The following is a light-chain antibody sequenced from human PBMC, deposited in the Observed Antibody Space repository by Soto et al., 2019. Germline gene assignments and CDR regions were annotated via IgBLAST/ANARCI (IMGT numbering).Light chain of an antibody. CDR1: QSINIY. CDR3: QQSYRSPYT. V-gene: IGKV1-39*01. J-gene: IGKJ2*01. CDR2: GTS. Sequence: IQMTQSPSSLSASVGDSVTVTCRASQSINIYLNWYQQKPGKAPTLLIYGTSSLLSGVPSRFTGGVSRTDLTLTTSSLQPEDFATYYCQQSYRSPYTFGQGTKLEIK.